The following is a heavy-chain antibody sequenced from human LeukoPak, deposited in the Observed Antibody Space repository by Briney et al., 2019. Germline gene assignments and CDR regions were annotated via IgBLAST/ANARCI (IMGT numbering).Heavy chain of an antibody. Sequence: GGSLRLSCAASGFTFSSYWVSWVRQAPGKGLEWVANIKQDGSEKYYVDSVKGRFTISRDSAKNSLYLQMNSLRAEDTAVYYCARETGIAVAGTDFDYWGQGTLVTVSS. D-gene: IGHD6-19*01. J-gene: IGHJ4*02. CDR2: IKQDGSEK. V-gene: IGHV3-7*01. CDR3: ARETGIAVAGTDFDY. CDR1: GFTFSSYW.